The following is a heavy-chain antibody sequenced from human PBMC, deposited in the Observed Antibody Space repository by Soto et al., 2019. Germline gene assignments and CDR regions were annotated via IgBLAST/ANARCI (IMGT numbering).Heavy chain of an antibody. D-gene: IGHD5-18*01. CDR1: GFSLSTSGMC. CDR3: ARMPIQLWSPRYYYGMDV. J-gene: IGHJ6*02. V-gene: IGHV2-70*11. CDR2: IDWGDDK. Sequence: SCPTLVNPTQTLTLTCTFSGFSLSTSGMCVSWIRQPPGKAMEWLARIDWGDDKYYSTSLKTRLTISKDTSKNQVVLTMTNMDPVDTATYYCARMPIQLWSPRYYYGMDVWGQGTTVTSP.